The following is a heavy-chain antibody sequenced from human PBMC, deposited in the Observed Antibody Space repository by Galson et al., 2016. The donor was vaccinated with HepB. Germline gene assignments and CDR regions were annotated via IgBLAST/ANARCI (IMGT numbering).Heavy chain of an antibody. CDR1: GFTFSSYA. J-gene: IGHJ5*02. CDR3: AKELGSGDIVLMLYGKGS. V-gene: IGHV3-23*01. Sequence: SLRLSCAASGFTFSSYAMSWVRQAPGKGLEWVSAISGSGSSTYYADSVQGRFTISRDNSWTIMYLQMDSLRAEDTALYYCAKELGSGDIVLMLYGKGSWGQGTLVTVSS. CDR2: ISGSGSST. D-gene: IGHD2-8*01.